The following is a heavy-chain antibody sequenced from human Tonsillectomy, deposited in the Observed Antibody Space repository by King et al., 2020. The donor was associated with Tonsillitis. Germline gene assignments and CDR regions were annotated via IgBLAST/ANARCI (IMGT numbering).Heavy chain of an antibody. CDR3: AGREWIQLWSDNWFDP. CDR1: GFTFASYA. D-gene: IGHD5-18*01. Sequence: VQLVESGGGLVQPGGSLRLSCAASGFTFASYAMTWVRQAPGKGLEWVSTITASGYSTYYADSVKGRFTISRDNSKNTLYLQMNSRRAEDTAVYYCAGREWIQLWSDNWFDPWGQGTLVTVSS. J-gene: IGHJ5*02. CDR2: ITASGYST. V-gene: IGHV3-23*04.